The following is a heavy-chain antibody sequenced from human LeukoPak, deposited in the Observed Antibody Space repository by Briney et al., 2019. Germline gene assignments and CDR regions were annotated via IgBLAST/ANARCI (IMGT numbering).Heavy chain of an antibody. CDR1: GFTFSSYE. V-gene: IGHV3-48*03. Sequence: GGSLRLSCVGSGFTFSSYEMNWVRQAPGTGLEWVSYIGPTGSNIYYADSVKGRFTVSRDNAKNSLYLQMNSLRAEDTAVYYCAREWREGSSWAFDYWGQGTLVTASS. CDR3: AREWREGSSWAFDY. J-gene: IGHJ4*02. CDR2: IGPTGSNI. D-gene: IGHD6-13*01.